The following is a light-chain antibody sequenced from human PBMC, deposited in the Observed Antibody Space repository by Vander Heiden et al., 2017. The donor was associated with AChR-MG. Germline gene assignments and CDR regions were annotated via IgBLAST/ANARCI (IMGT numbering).Light chain of an antibody. J-gene: IGKJ2*01. CDR1: QSVLYTSNNKDY. CDR2: WAS. V-gene: IGKV4-1*01. CDR3: QQDASTPYT. Sequence: DIVMTQPPDSLAVSLGERATLNCKSSQSVLYTSNNKDYLAWYQQKPGQPPKLLIYWASSRESGVPDRFSGSGSGTDFTLTIRSLQAEDVAVYYCQQDASTPYTFGQGTKVEIK.